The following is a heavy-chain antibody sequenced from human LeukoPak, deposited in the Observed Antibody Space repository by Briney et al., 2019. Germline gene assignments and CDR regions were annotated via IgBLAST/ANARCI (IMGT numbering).Heavy chain of an antibody. CDR1: GFTFGSYA. CDR2: ISGSGGST. Sequence: GGSLRLPCAASGFTFGSYAMYWVRQAPGKGLEWVSGISGSGGSTFYADSEKGRFTISRDNSKNTVYLQMNSLRAEDTAVYYCAKTTAGYSSGRYPGWPVDYWGQGTLVTVSS. CDR3: AKTTAGYSSGRYPGWPVDY. D-gene: IGHD6-19*01. V-gene: IGHV3-23*01. J-gene: IGHJ4*02.